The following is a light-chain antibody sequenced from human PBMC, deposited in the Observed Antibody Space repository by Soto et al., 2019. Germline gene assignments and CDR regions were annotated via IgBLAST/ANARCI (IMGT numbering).Light chain of an antibody. CDR1: QHISDY. CDR3: HQYFNPRT. CDR2: DGT. J-gene: IGKJ4*01. Sequence: DTRLTPSPSSLSASVGGRGTITCQASQHISDYLNWYQHKPGKAPKLLIYDGTKLETGVPSRFSGSGSGTEFTFTISSLQPEDTATYYCHQYFNPRTFGGGTKV. V-gene: IGKV1-33*01.